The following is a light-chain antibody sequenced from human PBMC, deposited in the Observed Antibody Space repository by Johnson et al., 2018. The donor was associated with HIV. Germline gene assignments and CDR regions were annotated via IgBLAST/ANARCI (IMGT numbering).Light chain of an antibody. V-gene: IGLV1-51*02. Sequence: QSVLTQPPSVSAAPGQRVTISCSGSSSNIGNNYVSWYQQLPGTAPKLLIYENNKRPSGIPDRFSGSTSGTSATLGITGLQTGDEADYYCGTWDNSLNTGAVCGPGTKVTV. CDR3: GTWDNSLNTGAV. CDR1: SSNIGNNY. CDR2: ENN. J-gene: IGLJ1*01.